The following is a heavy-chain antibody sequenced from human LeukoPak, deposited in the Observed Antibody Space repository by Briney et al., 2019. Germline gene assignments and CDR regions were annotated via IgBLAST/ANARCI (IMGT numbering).Heavy chain of an antibody. CDR3: ARGRGSYRNNWFDP. D-gene: IGHD1-26*01. V-gene: IGHV1-8*01. CDR2: MNPNSGNT. CDR1: GYTFTSYD. Sequence: ASVKVSCKASGYTFTSYDINWVRQATGQGLEWMGWMNPNSGNTGYAQKFQGRVTMTRNTSISTAYMELSSLRSEDTAMYYCARGRGSYRNNWFDPWGQGTLVTVSS. J-gene: IGHJ5*02.